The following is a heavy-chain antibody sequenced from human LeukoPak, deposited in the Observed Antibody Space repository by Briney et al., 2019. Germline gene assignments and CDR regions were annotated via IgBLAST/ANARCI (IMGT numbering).Heavy chain of an antibody. CDR3: ARGRGPYSSGWYDQALGWEPHYYFDY. Sequence: PSETLSLTCTVSGGSISSSSYYWGWIRQPPGKGLEWIGSIYYSGSTYYNPSLKSRVTISVDTSKNQFSLKLSSVTAADTAVYYCARGRGPYSSGWYDQALGWEPHYYFDYWGQGTLVTVSS. V-gene: IGHV4-39*07. J-gene: IGHJ4*02. D-gene: IGHD6-19*01. CDR1: GGSISSSSYY. CDR2: IYYSGST.